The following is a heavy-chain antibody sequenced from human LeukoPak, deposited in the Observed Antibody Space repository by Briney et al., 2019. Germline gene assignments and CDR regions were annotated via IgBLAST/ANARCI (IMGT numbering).Heavy chain of an antibody. Sequence: GGSLRLSCAASGFTFSSYAMSWVRQAPGKGLEWVSAISGSGGSTYYADSVKGRFTISRDNSKNTLYLQMNSLRAEDTAVYYCAKDLYSGYDYRVFDYWGQGTLVTVSS. J-gene: IGHJ4*02. CDR3: AKDLYSGYDYRVFDY. CDR1: GFTFSSYA. CDR2: ISGSGGST. D-gene: IGHD5-12*01. V-gene: IGHV3-23*01.